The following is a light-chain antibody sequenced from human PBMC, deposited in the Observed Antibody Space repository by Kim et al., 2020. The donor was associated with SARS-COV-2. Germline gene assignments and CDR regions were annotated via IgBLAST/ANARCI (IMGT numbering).Light chain of an antibody. J-gene: IGKJ5*01. Sequence: PGERATLSCRASQSVSSYLAWYQQEPGQAPRLLIYDASNRATGIPARFSGSGSGTDFTLTISSLEPEDFAVYYCQQRSNWPPITFGQGTRLEIK. CDR1: QSVSSY. CDR2: DAS. CDR3: QQRSNWPPIT. V-gene: IGKV3-11*01.